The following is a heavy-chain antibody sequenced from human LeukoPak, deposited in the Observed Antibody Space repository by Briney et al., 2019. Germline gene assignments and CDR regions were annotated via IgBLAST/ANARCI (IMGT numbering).Heavy chain of an antibody. CDR3: AGADTEDWLSLTREEHWYFDL. V-gene: IGHV3-13*01. CDR2: IGTAGDT. Sequence: GGSLRLSCAASGFTFSSYDMHWVRQATGKGLEWVSAIGTAGDTYYPGSVKGRFTISRENAKNSLYLQMNSLRAGDTAVYYCAGADTEDWLSLTREEHWYFDLWGRGTLVTVSS. CDR1: GFTFSSYD. D-gene: IGHD3/OR15-3a*01. J-gene: IGHJ2*01.